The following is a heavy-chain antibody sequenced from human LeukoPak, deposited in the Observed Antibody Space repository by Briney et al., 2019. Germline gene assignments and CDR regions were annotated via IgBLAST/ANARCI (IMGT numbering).Heavy chain of an antibody. CDR1: GFTFSSYS. CDR3: ARDYYGDYALDY. V-gene: IGHV3-21*01. D-gene: IGHD4-17*01. Sequence: GGSLRLSCAASGFTFSSYSMNWVRQAPGKGLEWVSSISSSISSIYYADSLKGRFTISRDNAKNSLYLQMNSLRAEDTAVYYCARDYYGDYALDYWGQGTLVTVSS. CDR2: ISSSISSI. J-gene: IGHJ4*02.